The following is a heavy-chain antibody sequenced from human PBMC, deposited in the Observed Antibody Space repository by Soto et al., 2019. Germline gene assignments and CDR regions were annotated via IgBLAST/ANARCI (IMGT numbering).Heavy chain of an antibody. CDR1: GGTFSSYA. D-gene: IGHD2-15*01. CDR2: IIPIFGTA. J-gene: IGHJ6*02. Sequence: SVKVSCKASGGTFSSYAISWVRQAPGQGLEWMGGIIPIFGTANYAQKFQGRVKITADESTSTAYMELSSLRSEDTAVYYCASPARYCSGGSCYPMGYGMDVWGQGTTVTVSS. V-gene: IGHV1-69*13. CDR3: ASPARYCSGGSCYPMGYGMDV.